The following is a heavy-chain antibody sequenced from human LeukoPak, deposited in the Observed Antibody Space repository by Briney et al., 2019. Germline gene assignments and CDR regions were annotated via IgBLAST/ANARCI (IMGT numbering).Heavy chain of an antibody. CDR3: AKVFEVRGARRPKDY. Sequence: GALRLSCAASGFTFSDYGMHWVRQAPGKGLEWVALISYDGGNKFYADSVRDRFTISRDNSKNTLFLQMNSLRIEDTAVYYCAKVFEVRGARRPKDYWGQGTLVIVSS. V-gene: IGHV3-30*18. CDR1: GFTFSDYG. D-gene: IGHD3-10*01. CDR2: ISYDGGNK. J-gene: IGHJ4*02.